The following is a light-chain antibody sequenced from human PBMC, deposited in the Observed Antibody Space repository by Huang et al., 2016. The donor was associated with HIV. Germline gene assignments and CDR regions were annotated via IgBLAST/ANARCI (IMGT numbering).Light chain of an antibody. CDR2: AAS. J-gene: IGKJ3*01. V-gene: IGKV1-39*01. CDR1: QSISSY. CDR3: QQSYSNTFT. Sequence: DIQMTQSRSSLSASVGDRVNITCRASQSISSYLNWYQQQPGKAPNLLIYAASSLQSGVPSRFSGSGSGTDFTLTIRSLQPEDFAAYYCQQSYSNTFTFGAGTKVDVK.